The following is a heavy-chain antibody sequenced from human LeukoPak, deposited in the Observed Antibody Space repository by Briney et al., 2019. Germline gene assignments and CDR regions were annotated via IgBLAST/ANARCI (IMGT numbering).Heavy chain of an antibody. J-gene: IGHJ4*02. CDR2: ISWNSGSI. Sequence: GGYLRLSCAASGFTFDDYAMHWVRQAPGKGLEWVSGISWNSGSIGYADSVKGRFTISRDNAKNSLYLQMNSLRAEDTALYYCAKDISGDSGSYSSFDYWGQGTLVTVSS. D-gene: IGHD1-26*01. CDR1: GFTFDDYA. CDR3: AKDISGDSGSYSSFDY. V-gene: IGHV3-9*01.